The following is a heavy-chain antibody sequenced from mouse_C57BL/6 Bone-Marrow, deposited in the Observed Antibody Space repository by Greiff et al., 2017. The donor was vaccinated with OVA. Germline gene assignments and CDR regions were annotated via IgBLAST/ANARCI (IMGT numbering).Heavy chain of an antibody. Sequence: EVQGVESGGGLVQPGESLKLSCESNDYEFPSHDMSWVRKTPEKRLELVAAINSDGGSTYYPDTMASRFIISRDNTKKTLYLQMSSLRSEDTALYDCARRAVVDWYFDVWGTGTTVTVSS. J-gene: IGHJ1*03. V-gene: IGHV5-2*01. CDR2: INSDGGST. D-gene: IGHD1-1*01. CDR3: ARRAVVDWYFDV. CDR1: DYEFPSHD.